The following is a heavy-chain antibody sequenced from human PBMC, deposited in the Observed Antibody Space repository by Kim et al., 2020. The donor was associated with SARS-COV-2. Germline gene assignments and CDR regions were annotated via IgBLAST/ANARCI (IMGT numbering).Heavy chain of an antibody. CDR2: IYSGGST. D-gene: IGHD3-9*01. Sequence: GGSLRLSCAASGFTVSSNYMSWVRQAPGKGLEWVSVIYSGGSTYYSDSVKGRFTISRDNSKNTLYLQMNSLRAEDTAVYYCARDSGILTGYYNGFDYWGQGTLVTVSS. CDR3: ARDSGILTGYYNGFDY. V-gene: IGHV3-53*01. CDR1: GFTVSSNY. J-gene: IGHJ4*02.